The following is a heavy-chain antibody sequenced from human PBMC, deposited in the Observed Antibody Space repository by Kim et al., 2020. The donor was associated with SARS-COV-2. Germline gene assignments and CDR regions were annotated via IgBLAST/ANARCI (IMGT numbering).Heavy chain of an antibody. D-gene: IGHD3-22*01. Sequence: SVKVSCKASGGTFSSYAISWVRQAPGQGLEWMGGIIPIFGTANYAQKFQGRVTITADESTSTAYMELSSLRSEDTAVYYCARGRNKRDQYYYDSSGYYQAWGQGTLVTVSS. V-gene: IGHV1-69*13. CDR2: IIPIFGTA. CDR1: GGTFSSYA. J-gene: IGHJ5*02. CDR3: ARGRNKRDQYYYDSSGYYQA.